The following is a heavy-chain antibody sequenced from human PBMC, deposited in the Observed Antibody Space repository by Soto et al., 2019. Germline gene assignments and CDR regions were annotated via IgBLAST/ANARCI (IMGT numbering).Heavy chain of an antibody. D-gene: IGHD6-6*01. J-gene: IGHJ5*01. CDR1: GGTFRNSI. CDR3: ATAHPLTWIQFDS. CDR2: ISPILAIA. V-gene: IGHV1-69*02. Sequence: QVQLVQSGAEVKKPGSSVKVSCKASGGTFRNSIISWVRQAPGQGLEWMGRISPILAIANYAQNLQARVTITEDKSTTTAHMEPSRLTSENPAVYYCATAHPLTWIQFDSWGQGTLVTVSS.